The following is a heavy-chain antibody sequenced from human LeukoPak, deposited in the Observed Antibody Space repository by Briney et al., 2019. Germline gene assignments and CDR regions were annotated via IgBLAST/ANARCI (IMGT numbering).Heavy chain of an antibody. D-gene: IGHD6-19*01. CDR2: ISSSGSTI. V-gene: IGHV3-48*03. CDR1: GFTLSSYE. CDR3: ARDSSGWHYYFDY. J-gene: IGHJ4*02. Sequence: GGSLRLSCAASGFTLSSYEMNWVRQAPGKGLEWVSYISSSGSTIYYADSVKGRFTIPRDNAKNSLYLQMNSLRAEDTAVYYCARDSSGWHYYFDYWGQGTLVTVSS.